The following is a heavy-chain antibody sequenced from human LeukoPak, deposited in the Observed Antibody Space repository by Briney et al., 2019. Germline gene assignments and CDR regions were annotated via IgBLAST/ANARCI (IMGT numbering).Heavy chain of an antibody. J-gene: IGHJ6*02. Sequence: SVKVSCKASGYTFTGYYMHWVRQAPGQGLEWMGRIIPILGIANYAQKFQGRVTITADKSTSTAYMVLSSLRSEDTAVYYCASSIAVAGTHYYYGMDVWGQGTTVTVSS. CDR2: IIPILGIA. V-gene: IGHV1-69*02. D-gene: IGHD6-19*01. CDR1: GYTFTGYY. CDR3: ASSIAVAGTHYYYGMDV.